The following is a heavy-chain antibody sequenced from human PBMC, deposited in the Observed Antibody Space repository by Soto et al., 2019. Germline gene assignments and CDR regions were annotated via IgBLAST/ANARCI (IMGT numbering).Heavy chain of an antibody. CDR2: VYYSGTT. Sequence: TLSLTCTVSGGSIRNGDYYWGWIRQPPGKGLEWIGYVYYSGTTYSHPSLNSRVFISVDTSENQFSLRLTSVTAADTAVYYCVTVNLVGAAYYFDYWGPGTLVTVSS. D-gene: IGHD1-26*01. CDR1: GGSIRNGDYY. CDR3: VTVNLVGAAYYFDY. J-gene: IGHJ4*02. V-gene: IGHV4-30-4*01.